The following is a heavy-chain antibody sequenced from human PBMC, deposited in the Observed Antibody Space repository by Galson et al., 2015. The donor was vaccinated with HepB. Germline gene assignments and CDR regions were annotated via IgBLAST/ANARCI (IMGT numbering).Heavy chain of an antibody. CDR2: ISAYNGNT. Sequence: SVKVSCKASGYTFTSYGISWVRQAPGQGLEWMGCISAYNGNTNYAQKLQGRVTMTTDTSTSTAYMELRSLRSDDTAVYYCARDTIAKLRITIFGVVAAFDIWGQGTMVIVSS. V-gene: IGHV1-18*01. J-gene: IGHJ3*02. CDR3: ARDTIAKLRITIFGVVAAFDI. CDR1: GYTFTSYG. D-gene: IGHD3-3*01.